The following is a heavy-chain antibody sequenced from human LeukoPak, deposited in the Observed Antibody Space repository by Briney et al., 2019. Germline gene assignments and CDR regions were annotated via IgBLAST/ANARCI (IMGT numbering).Heavy chain of an antibody. V-gene: IGHV4-30-4*01. CDR3: ARGRSSSWSSFDY. D-gene: IGHD6-13*01. CDR1: GGSISSGDYY. CDR2: IYNNGRT. Sequence: SETLSLTCTVSGGSISSGDYYWIWIRQPPGKGLEWIGYIYNNGRTYYNPSLKSRVTISVDTSKNLFSLKVSSVTAADAAVYYWARGRSSSWSSFDYWGQGTLVTVSS. J-gene: IGHJ4*02.